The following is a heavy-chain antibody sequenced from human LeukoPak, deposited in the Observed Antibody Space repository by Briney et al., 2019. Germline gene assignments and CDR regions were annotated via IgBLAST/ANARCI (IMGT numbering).Heavy chain of an antibody. D-gene: IGHD6-13*01. CDR2: IYYSGST. J-gene: IGHJ4*02. Sequence: SETLSLTCTVSGGSISSSSYYWGWIRQPPGKGLEWIGSIYYSGSTYYNPSLKSRVTISVDTSKNQFSLKLSSVTAADTAVYYCARQQSSSSWYTNYWGQGTLVTVSS. CDR1: GGSISSSSYY. CDR3: ARQQSSSSWYTNY. V-gene: IGHV4-39*01.